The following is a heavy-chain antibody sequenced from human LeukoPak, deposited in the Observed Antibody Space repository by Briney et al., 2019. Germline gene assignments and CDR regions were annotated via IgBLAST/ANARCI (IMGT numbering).Heavy chain of an antibody. Sequence: GASVKVSCKASGYTFTSYDINWVRQATGQGLEWMGWMNPNSGNTGYAQKFQGRVTMTRNTSIGTAYMELSSLRPDDTAVYSCARGVTARGFYYYMDIWGNGTTVTISS. CDR2: MNPNSGNT. D-gene: IGHD2-21*02. CDR3: ARGVTARGFYYYMDI. V-gene: IGHV1-8*01. CDR1: GYTFTSYD. J-gene: IGHJ6*03.